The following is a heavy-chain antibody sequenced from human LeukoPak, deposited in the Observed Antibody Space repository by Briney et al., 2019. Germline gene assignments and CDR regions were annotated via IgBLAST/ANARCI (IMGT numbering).Heavy chain of an antibody. J-gene: IGHJ4*02. D-gene: IGHD1-1*01. CDR2: ISGDGGST. V-gene: IGHV3-43*02. CDR1: GFTFDDYA. Sequence: PGGSLRLSCAASGFTFDDYAMHWVRQAPGKGLEWVSLISGDGGSTYYADSVKGRFTISRDISKNTLYLQMDSLRAEDTAIYYCARDWKTNSFDYWGQGTLVTVSS. CDR3: ARDWKTNSFDY.